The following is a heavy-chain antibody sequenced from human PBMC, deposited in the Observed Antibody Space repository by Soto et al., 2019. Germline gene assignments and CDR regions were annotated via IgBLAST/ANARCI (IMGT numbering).Heavy chain of an antibody. V-gene: IGHV3-53*01. CDR3: ARVKGIGWYESSDY. J-gene: IGHJ4*02. D-gene: IGHD6-19*01. Sequence: EVQLVESGGGLIQPGESLRLSCAASGFTVSISYMSWVRQAPGKGLEWVSTIYRDGSTYYADSVEGRFTISRDNSKNTLYLQINSLRAEDTATYYCARVKGIGWYESSDYWGQGTLVTVSS. CDR2: IYRDGST. CDR1: GFTVSISY.